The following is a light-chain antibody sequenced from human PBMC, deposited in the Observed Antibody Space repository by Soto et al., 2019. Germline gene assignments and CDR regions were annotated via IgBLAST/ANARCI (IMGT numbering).Light chain of an antibody. V-gene: IGLV2-14*01. J-gene: IGLJ1*01. CDR1: SSDVGGYIY. CDR3: SSYTTSSSYV. CDR2: DVT. Sequence: LTQPASVSGSPGQSITISCTGTSSDVGGYIYVSWYQQHPGKAPKLMIYDVTSRPSGVSYRFSGSKSGNTASLTISGLQAEDEADYYCSSYTTSSSYVFGTGTKVTVL.